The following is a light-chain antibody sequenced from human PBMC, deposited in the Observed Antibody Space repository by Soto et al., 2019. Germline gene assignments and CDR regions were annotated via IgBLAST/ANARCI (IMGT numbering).Light chain of an antibody. Sequence: DIQMTQSPSTLSASVGDRVTITCRASQSISSWLAWYQQKPGKAPKLLLYTASNLESGVPSRFSGSGSGTEFTLTISSLQPDDFATYYCQHYHSYPWTFGQGTKVAIK. CDR3: QHYHSYPWT. CDR2: TAS. CDR1: QSISSW. V-gene: IGKV1-5*03. J-gene: IGKJ1*01.